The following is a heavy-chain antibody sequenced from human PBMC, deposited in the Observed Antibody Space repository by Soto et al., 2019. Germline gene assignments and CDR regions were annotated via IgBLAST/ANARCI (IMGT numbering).Heavy chain of an antibody. CDR2: IWYDGSNK. J-gene: IGHJ6*02. D-gene: IGHD6-19*01. Sequence: QVQLVESGGGVVQPGRSLRLSCAASGFTFSSYGMHWVRQAPGKGLEWVAVIWYDGSNKYYADSVKGRFTISRDNSKNTLYLQMNSLRAEDTAVDYCARAPVARAYYGMDVWGQGTTVTGSS. CDR3: ARAPVARAYYGMDV. V-gene: IGHV3-33*01. CDR1: GFTFSSYG.